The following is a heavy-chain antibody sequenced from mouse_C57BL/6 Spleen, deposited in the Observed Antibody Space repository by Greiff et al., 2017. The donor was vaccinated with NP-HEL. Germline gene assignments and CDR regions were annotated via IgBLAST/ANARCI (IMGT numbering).Heavy chain of an antibody. V-gene: IGHV1-81*01. CDR2: IYPRSGNT. CDR3: ARDTTVVAPYWFDY. CDR1: GYTFTSYG. Sequence: QVQLQQSGAELARPGASVKLSCKASGYTFTSYGISWVKQRTGQGLEWIGEIYPRSGNTYYNEKFKGKATLTADKSSSTAYMELRSLTSEDSAVYYYARDTTVVAPYWFDYWGQGTTLTVSS. D-gene: IGHD1-1*01. J-gene: IGHJ2*01.